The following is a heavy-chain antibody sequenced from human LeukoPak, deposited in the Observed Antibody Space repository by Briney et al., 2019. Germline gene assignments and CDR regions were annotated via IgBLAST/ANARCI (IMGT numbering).Heavy chain of an antibody. CDR3: ARAKRDAYNSFDY. V-gene: IGHV3-48*04. D-gene: IGHD5-24*01. CDR1: GFTFSSYS. CDR2: ISSSSSTI. J-gene: IGHJ4*02. Sequence: QTGGSLRLSCAASGFTFSSYSMNWVRQAPGKGLEWVSYISSSSSTIYYADSVKGRFTTSRDNAKNTLYLQMNSLRAEDTAVYYCARAKRDAYNSFDYWGQGTLVTASS.